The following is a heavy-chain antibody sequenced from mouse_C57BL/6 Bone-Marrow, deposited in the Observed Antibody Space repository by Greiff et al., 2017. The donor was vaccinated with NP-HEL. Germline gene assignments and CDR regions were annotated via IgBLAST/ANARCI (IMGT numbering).Heavy chain of an antibody. V-gene: IGHV5-9*01. Sequence: DVMLVESGGGLVKPGGSLKLSCAASGFTFSSYTMSWVRQTPEKRLEWVATISGGGGNTYYPDSVKGRFTISRDNAKNTLYLQMSSLRSEDTALYYCASGVGSDYWGQGTTLTVSS. CDR1: GFTFSSYT. D-gene: IGHD4-1*01. CDR3: ASGVGSDY. J-gene: IGHJ2*01. CDR2: ISGGGGNT.